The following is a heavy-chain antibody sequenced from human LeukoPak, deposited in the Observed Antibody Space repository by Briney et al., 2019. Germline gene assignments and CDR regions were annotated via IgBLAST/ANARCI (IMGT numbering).Heavy chain of an antibody. CDR1: GGSISSYY. CDR2: IYYSGST. D-gene: IGHD1-26*01. CDR3: ARDTTSIWFDL. V-gene: IGHV4-59*01. Sequence: PSETLSLTCTVSGGSISSYYWSWIRQPPGKGLEWIGYIYYSGSTNYNPSLKSRVTISVDTSKNQFSLKLSSVTAADTAVYYCARDTTSIWFDLWGQGTLVTVPS. J-gene: IGHJ5*02.